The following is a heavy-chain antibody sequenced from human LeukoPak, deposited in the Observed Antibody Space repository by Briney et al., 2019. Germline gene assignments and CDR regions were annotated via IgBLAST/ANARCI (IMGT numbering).Heavy chain of an antibody. CDR3: ARARYYDILTGYPRGNWFDP. CDR2: IGTAGDT. D-gene: IGHD3-9*01. V-gene: IGHV3-13*01. J-gene: IGHJ5*02. CDR1: GFTFSSYD. Sequence: GGSLRLSCAASGFTFSSYDMHWVRQATGKDLEWVSAIGTAGDTYYPGSVKGRFTISRENAKNSLYLQMNSLRAGDTAVYYCARARYYDILTGYPRGNWFDPWGQGTLVTVSS.